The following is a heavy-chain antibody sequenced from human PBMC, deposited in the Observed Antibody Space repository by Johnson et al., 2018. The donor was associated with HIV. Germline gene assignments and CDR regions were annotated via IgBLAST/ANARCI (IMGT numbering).Heavy chain of an antibody. Sequence: VQLVESGGGLVQPGGSLRLSCEASGFTFSSYWMSWVRQAPGKGLEWVANIKQDGSEKYYVDSVKGRFTISRDNAKNLLYLQMNSLRAEDTAVFYCARTSEWATYQDAFDILGQGTMVTVSS. J-gene: IGHJ3*02. CDR1: GFTFSSYW. D-gene: IGHD1-26*01. V-gene: IGHV3-7*05. CDR3: ARTSEWATYQDAFDI. CDR2: IKQDGSEK.